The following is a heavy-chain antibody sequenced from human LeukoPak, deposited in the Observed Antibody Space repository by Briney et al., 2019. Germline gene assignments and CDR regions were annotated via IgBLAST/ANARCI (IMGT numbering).Heavy chain of an antibody. CDR3: AAETYIQGCCNFDV. Sequence: SVKVSCKTSGLTFSTSAIQWVRQARGQSLEWMGWIVVGNGNTRYAQKLQERLTITRDMLSSTAYMELSSLSSEDTAVYYCAAETYIQGCCNFDVWGQGTLITVSS. CDR1: GLTFSTSA. CDR2: IVVGNGNT. J-gene: IGHJ3*01. D-gene: IGHD2/OR15-2a*01. V-gene: IGHV1-58*02.